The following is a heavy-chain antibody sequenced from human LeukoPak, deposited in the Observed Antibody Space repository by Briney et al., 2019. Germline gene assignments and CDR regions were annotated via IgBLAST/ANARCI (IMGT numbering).Heavy chain of an antibody. D-gene: IGHD1-26*01. CDR1: GGSISSSSYY. CDR2: IYYSGST. J-gene: IGHJ4*02. CDR3: ARRNGSYYGH. Sequence: PSETLSLTCTVSGGSISSSSYYWGWIRQPPGKGLEWIGSIYYSGSTYYNPSLKSRVTISVDTSKNQFSLKVRSVTAADTAVYYCARRNGSYYGHWGQETLVTVSS. V-gene: IGHV4-39*07.